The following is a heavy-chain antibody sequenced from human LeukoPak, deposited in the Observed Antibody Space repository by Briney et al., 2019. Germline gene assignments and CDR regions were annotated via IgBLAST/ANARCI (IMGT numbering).Heavy chain of an antibody. Sequence: EASVKVSRKASGYTFTSYYMRWVRQAPGQGLEWMGIINPSGGSTSYAQKFQGRVTMTRDTSTSTVYMELSSLRSEDTAVYYCARVRSRVRGAFDIWGQGTMVTVSS. J-gene: IGHJ3*02. CDR3: ARVRSRVRGAFDI. D-gene: IGHD3-10*01. V-gene: IGHV1-46*01. CDR1: GYTFTSYY. CDR2: INPSGGST.